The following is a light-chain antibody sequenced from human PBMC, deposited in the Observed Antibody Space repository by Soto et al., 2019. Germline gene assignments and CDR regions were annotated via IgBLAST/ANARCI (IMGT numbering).Light chain of an antibody. Sequence: HSVLTQPPSASGAPGQSVTISCSGTKNDIGVYDFVSWYQHHPGKAPRLIIYEVVQRPSGVPDRFSGSKSGNTASLTVSGLQADDEANYYCSSFKGTTSFVFGTGTKVTVL. CDR2: EVV. V-gene: IGLV2-8*01. CDR1: KNDIGVYDF. J-gene: IGLJ1*01. CDR3: SSFKGTTSFV.